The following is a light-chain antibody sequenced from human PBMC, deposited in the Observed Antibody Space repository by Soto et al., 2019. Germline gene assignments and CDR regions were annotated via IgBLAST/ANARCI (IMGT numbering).Light chain of an antibody. Sequence: EIVLTQSPATLSLSPGERATLSCRASQSVCTYLIWHQQKPGQTPSLLMYGASYRATGIPARFSGSGSGTNLTLTISRLEPEDFAVYYCQQFATSPLTFGGGTKVEIK. J-gene: IGKJ4*01. CDR3: QQFATSPLT. CDR2: GAS. V-gene: IGKV3-11*01. CDR1: QSVCTY.